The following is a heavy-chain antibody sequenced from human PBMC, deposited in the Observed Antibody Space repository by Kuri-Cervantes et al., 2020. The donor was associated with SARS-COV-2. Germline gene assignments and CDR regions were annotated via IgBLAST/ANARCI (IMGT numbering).Heavy chain of an antibody. V-gene: IGHV3-23*01. CDR1: GFTFIGHA. J-gene: IGHJ5*02. Sequence: GESLKISCAASGFTFIGHAMNWVLQAPGKGLEWVSGISGSGGRTYYADSLKGRFTISRDNSKNTLYLEMNSLRAEDTAVYYCVRDPTTHYDFWTVDYGNNWFDPWGQGTLVTVSS. CDR3: VRDPTTHYDFWTVDYGNNWFDP. D-gene: IGHD3/OR15-3a*01. CDR2: ISGSGGRT.